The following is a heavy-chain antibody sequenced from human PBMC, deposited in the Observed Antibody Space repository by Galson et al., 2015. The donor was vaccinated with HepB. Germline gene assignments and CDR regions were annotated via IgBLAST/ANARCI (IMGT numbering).Heavy chain of an antibody. CDR1: GFTFDAYA. Sequence: SLRLSCAASGFTFDAYAMRWVRQAPGKGLEWVSGISWNSGSIGYADSVKGRFTISRDNAKNSLYLQMNSLRAEDSALYYCAKDISGWYDPYCDYWGQRTLVTVSS. CDR2: ISWNSGSI. CDR3: AKDISGWYDPYCDY. D-gene: IGHD6-19*01. J-gene: IGHJ4*02. V-gene: IGHV3-9*01.